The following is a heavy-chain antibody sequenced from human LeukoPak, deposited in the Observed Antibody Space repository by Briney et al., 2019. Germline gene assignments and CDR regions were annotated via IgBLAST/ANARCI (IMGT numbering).Heavy chain of an antibody. CDR2: IWYDGSNK. D-gene: IGHD6-19*01. CDR3: ARDFVAVAGAGY. CDR1: GFTFSSYG. V-gene: IGHV3-33*01. Sequence: GSLRLSCAASGFTFSSYGMHWVPQAPGKGLEWVAVIWYDGSNKYYADSVKGRFTISRDNSKNTLYLQMNSLRAEDTAVYYCARDFVAVAGAGYWGQGTLVTVSS. J-gene: IGHJ4*02.